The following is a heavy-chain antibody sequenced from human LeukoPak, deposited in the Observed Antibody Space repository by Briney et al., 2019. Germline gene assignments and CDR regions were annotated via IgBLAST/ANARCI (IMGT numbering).Heavy chain of an antibody. D-gene: IGHD3-16*01. V-gene: IGHV1-24*01. Sequence: ASVKVSCKVSGYTLTELSMHWVRQAPGKGLEWMGGFDPEDGETIYAQKFQGRVTMTRNTSISTAHMELSSLRSEDTAVYYCATSPALRLGEPPPLDYWGQGTLVTVSS. CDR2: FDPEDGET. CDR3: ATSPALRLGEPPPLDY. CDR1: GYTLTELS. J-gene: IGHJ4*02.